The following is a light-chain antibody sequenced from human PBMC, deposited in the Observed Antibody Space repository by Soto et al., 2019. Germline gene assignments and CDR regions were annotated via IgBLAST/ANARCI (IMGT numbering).Light chain of an antibody. CDR1: QSVSSNY. CDR2: GAS. J-gene: IGKJ4*01. V-gene: IGKV3-20*01. CDR3: QQYVSFPLT. Sequence: EIVLTQSPGTLSLSPGERATLSCRASQSVSSNYLAGYQQKPGQAPRLLIYGASSRATGIPDRFSGTGSGTDFTLSISRLEPEDSAVYYCQQYVSFPLTFGGGTEVEI.